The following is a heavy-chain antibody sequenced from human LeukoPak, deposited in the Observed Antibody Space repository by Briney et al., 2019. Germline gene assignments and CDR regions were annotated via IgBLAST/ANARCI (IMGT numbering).Heavy chain of an antibody. D-gene: IGHD1-26*01. CDR1: GFTFSSYE. CDR3: ARAIDSGSYYFDY. J-gene: IGHJ4*02. Sequence: RGSLRLSCAASGFTFSSYEMNWVRQAPGKGLEWVSYISSSGSTIYYADSVKGRFTISRDNAKNSLYLQMNSLRAEDTAVYYCARAIDSGSYYFDYWGQGTLVTVSS. CDR2: ISSSGSTI. V-gene: IGHV3-48*03.